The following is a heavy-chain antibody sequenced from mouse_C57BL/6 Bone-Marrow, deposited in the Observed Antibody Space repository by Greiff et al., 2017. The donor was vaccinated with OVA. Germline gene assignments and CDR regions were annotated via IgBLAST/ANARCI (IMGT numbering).Heavy chain of an antibody. Sequence: EVKLVESGGDLVKPGGSLKLSCAASGFTFSSYGMSWVRQTPDKRLEWVATISSGGSYTYYPDSVKGRFTISRDNAKNTLYLQTSSLKSEDTAMYYCARRGGSSYNFDYWGQGTTLTVSS. J-gene: IGHJ2*01. CDR1: GFTFSSYG. CDR2: ISSGGSYT. CDR3: ARRGGSSYNFDY. D-gene: IGHD1-1*01. V-gene: IGHV5-6*02.